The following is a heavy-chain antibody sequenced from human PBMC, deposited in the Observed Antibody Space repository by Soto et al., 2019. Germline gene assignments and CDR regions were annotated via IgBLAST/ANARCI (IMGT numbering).Heavy chain of an antibody. CDR3: AKDTYSSSWYF. CDR2: IDKSGGDT. J-gene: IGHJ4*02. CDR1: GFTFTNYL. D-gene: IGHD2-2*01. V-gene: IGHV3-23*05. Sequence: GGSLRLSCAASGFTFTNYLMTWVRQAPGKGLEWVSSIDKSGGDTYYADSVKGRFTISRDNSKNTLYLQMNGLRAEDTALYYCAKDTYSSSWYFWGQGTLVT.